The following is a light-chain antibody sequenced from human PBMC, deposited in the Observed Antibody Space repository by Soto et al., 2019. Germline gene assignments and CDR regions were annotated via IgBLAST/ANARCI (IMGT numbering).Light chain of an antibody. Sequence: DIPMSQSPSTVSASVGDRVTIPCRASQSISSWLAWYQQKPGKAPKLLIYDAYSLESGVPSRFSGRRSGTEFTLTIAGLQPEDFATYYCQQYESYSPLTFGGGTKV. CDR2: DAY. CDR1: QSISSW. CDR3: QQYESYSPLT. J-gene: IGKJ4*01. V-gene: IGKV1-5*01.